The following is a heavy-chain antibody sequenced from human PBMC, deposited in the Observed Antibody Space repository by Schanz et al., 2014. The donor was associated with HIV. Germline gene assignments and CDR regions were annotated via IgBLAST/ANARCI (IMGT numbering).Heavy chain of an antibody. Sequence: DVQLVESGGGLVGTGGSLRLSCAASGFIFNSYAMHWVRQAPGKGLEWVSGISWNSGSIGYADSVKGRFTISRDNAKNSLYLQMNSLRAEDTALYYCAKDFYFRPGRAAAVSFFDYWGQGTLVTVSS. CDR1: GFIFNSYA. V-gene: IGHV3-9*01. CDR3: AKDFYFRPGRAAAVSFFDY. J-gene: IGHJ4*02. CDR2: ISWNSGSI. D-gene: IGHD6-13*01.